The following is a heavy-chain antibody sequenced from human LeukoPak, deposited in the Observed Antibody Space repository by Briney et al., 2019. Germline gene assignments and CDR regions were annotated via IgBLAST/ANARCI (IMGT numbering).Heavy chain of an antibody. V-gene: IGHV6-1*01. CDR2: TYYRSKWYN. J-gene: IGHJ2*01. D-gene: IGHD2/OR15-2a*01. CDR3: ARYLYPAFFDL. CDR1: GDSVSTNSAT. Sequence: SQTLSLTCAISGDSVSTNSATWYWFRQSPSRGLEWLGRTYYRSKWYNDYAVSVKGRITINPDTSKNQFSLHLNSVTPEDTAVYYCARYLYPAFFDLWGRGTLVTVSS.